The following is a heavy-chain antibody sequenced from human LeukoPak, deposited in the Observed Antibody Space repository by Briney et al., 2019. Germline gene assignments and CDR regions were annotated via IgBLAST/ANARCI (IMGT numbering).Heavy chain of an antibody. CDR1: GFTFSSYW. J-gene: IGHJ3*02. D-gene: IGHD3-22*01. CDR3: ARGLKVVVITADAFDI. CDR2: INSDGSST. Sequence: SGGSLRLSCAASGFTFSSYWMHWVRQAPGKGLVWVSRINSDGSSTSYADSVKGRFTISRDNAKNTLYLQMNSLRAEDTAVYYRARGLKVVVITADAFDIRGQGTMVTVSS. V-gene: IGHV3-74*01.